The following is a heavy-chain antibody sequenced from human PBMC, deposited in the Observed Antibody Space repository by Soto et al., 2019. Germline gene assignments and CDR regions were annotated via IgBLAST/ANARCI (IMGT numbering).Heavy chain of an antibody. Sequence: GESLKISCKGSGYDFTNYWIGWVRQMPGKGLEWMGIIYPGDSDTRYSPSFQGQVTISADKSIRTAYLQWSSLKASDTAMYYCARVAVVLPAISCLDPWGQGTLVTVS. J-gene: IGHJ5*02. V-gene: IGHV5-51*01. CDR2: IYPGDSDT. CDR1: GYDFTNYW. CDR3: ARVAVVLPAISCLDP. D-gene: IGHD2-2*02.